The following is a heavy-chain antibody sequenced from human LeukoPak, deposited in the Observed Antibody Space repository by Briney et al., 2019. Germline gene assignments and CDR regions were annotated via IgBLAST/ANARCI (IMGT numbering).Heavy chain of an antibody. CDR3: ARDWGGLAGNDAFDI. CDR1: GYTYTSYG. Sequence: GASVKVSCKASGYTYTSYGISWVRQAPGQGLDWMGWISAYNGNTNYAQKLQGRVTMTTDTSTSTAYMELRSLRSDDTAVYYCARDWGGLAGNDAFDIWGQGTMVTVSS. J-gene: IGHJ3*02. D-gene: IGHD6-19*01. V-gene: IGHV1-18*01. CDR2: ISAYNGNT.